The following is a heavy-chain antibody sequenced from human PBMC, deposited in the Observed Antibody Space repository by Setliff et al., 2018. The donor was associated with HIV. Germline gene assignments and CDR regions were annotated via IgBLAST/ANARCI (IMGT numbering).Heavy chain of an antibody. Sequence: PSETLSLTCAVSGGSISSTNWWNWVRQPPGKGLEWIGEIYHSGDTNYNPSLKSRVTISVDKSKNQFSLKLTSVTAADTAVYYCARGSGYPWYFDLWGRGTLVTVSS. J-gene: IGHJ2*01. D-gene: IGHD3-22*01. CDR3: ARGSGYPWYFDL. V-gene: IGHV4-4*02. CDR2: IYHSGDT. CDR1: GGSISSTNW.